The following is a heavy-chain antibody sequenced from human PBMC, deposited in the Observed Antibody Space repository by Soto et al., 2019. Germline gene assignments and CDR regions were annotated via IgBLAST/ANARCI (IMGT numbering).Heavy chain of an antibody. J-gene: IGHJ4*02. CDR3: ARDNSLRSTLSGGEDY. D-gene: IGHD3-16*01. CDR2: ISYDGSNK. Sequence: GGSLRLSCAASGFTFSSYAMHWVRQAPGKGLEWVAVISYDGSNKYYADSVKGRFTISRDNSKNTLYLQMNSLRAEDTAVYYCARDNSLRSTLSGGEDYWGQGTLVTVSS. V-gene: IGHV3-30-3*01. CDR1: GFTFSSYA.